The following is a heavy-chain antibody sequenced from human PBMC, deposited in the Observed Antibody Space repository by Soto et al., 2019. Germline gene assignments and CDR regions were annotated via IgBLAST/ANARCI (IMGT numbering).Heavy chain of an antibody. CDR2: ISYDGSNK. Sequence: PGGSLRLSCAASGFTFSSYAMHWVRQAPGKGLEWVAVISYDGSNKYYADSVKGRFTISRDNSKNTLYLQMNSLRAEDTAVYYCARDQEQWLVYYYYGMDVWGQGTTVTVSS. V-gene: IGHV3-30-3*01. CDR3: ARDQEQWLVYYYYGMDV. J-gene: IGHJ6*02. D-gene: IGHD6-19*01. CDR1: GFTFSSYA.